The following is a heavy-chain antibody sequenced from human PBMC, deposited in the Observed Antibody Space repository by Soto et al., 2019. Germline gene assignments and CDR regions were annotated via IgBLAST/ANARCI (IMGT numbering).Heavy chain of an antibody. CDR3: ARLTMTENPDY. J-gene: IGHJ4*02. CDR1: GFTFSNYS. CDR2: ISSSSSYI. V-gene: IGHV3-21*01. Sequence: GGSLRLSCAASGFTFSNYSMNWVRQAPGKGLEWVSSISSSSSYIYYADSVKGRFTISRDNAKNSLYLQINSLRPEDTAVYYCARLTMTENPDYWGQGTLVTVSS. D-gene: IGHD4-17*01.